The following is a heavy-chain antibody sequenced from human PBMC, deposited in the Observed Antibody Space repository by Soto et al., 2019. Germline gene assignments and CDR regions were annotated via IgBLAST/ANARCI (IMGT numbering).Heavy chain of an antibody. D-gene: IGHD3-10*01. V-gene: IGHV4-31*03. J-gene: IGHJ4*02. CDR1: GGSISSGGYY. Sequence: SETLSLTCTVSGGSISSGGYYWSWIRQHPGKGLEWIGYIYYSGSTYYNPSLKSRVTISVDTSKNQFSLKLSSVTAADTAVYYCARAVRGAVDYWGQGTLVTVSS. CDR2: IYYSGST. CDR3: ARAVRGAVDY.